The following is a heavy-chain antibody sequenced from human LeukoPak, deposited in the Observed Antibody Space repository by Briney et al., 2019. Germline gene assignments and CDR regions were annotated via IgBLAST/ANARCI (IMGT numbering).Heavy chain of an antibody. J-gene: IGHJ3*02. Sequence: SETLSLTCTVSGGSISSGGYYWSWIRQHPGKGLEWIGYIYYSGSTYYNPSLKSRVTISVDTSKNQFSLELSSVTAADTAVYYCARGSGYSSSWSLESYAFDIWGQGTMVTVSS. D-gene: IGHD6-13*01. CDR3: ARGSGYSSSWSLESYAFDI. V-gene: IGHV4-31*03. CDR2: IYYSGST. CDR1: GGSISSGGYY.